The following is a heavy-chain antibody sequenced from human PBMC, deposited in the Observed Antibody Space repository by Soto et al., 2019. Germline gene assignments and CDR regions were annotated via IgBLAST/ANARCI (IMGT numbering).Heavy chain of an antibody. CDR2: ISAYNGNT. J-gene: IGHJ3*02. Sequence: QVQLVQSGAEVKKPGASVKVSCKASGYTFTSYGISWVRQAPGQGLEWMGWISAYNGNTNYAQKLQGRVTMTTDTSTSTAYMELRSLRSDDTAVYYCARDRFLCSGGSCYSSAFDIWGQGTMVTVSS. CDR1: GYTFTSYG. V-gene: IGHV1-18*01. D-gene: IGHD2-15*01. CDR3: ARDRFLCSGGSCYSSAFDI.